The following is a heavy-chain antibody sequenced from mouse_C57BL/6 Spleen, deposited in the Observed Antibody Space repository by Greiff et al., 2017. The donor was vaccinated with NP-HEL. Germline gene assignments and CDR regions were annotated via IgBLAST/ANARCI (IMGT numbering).Heavy chain of an antibody. CDR3: ARDYYGSKGFAY. CDR2: INPYNGDT. J-gene: IGHJ3*01. V-gene: IGHV1-20*01. D-gene: IGHD1-1*01. Sequence: EVQLQQSGPELVKPGDSVKISCKASGYSFTGYFMNWVMQSHGKSLEWIGRINPYNGDTFYNQKFKGKATLTVDKSSSTAHMELRSLTSEDSAVYYCARDYYGSKGFAYWGQGTLVTVSA. CDR1: GYSFTGYF.